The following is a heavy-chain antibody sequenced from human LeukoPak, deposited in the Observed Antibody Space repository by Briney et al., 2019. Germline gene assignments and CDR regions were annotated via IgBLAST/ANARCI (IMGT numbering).Heavy chain of an antibody. CDR2: IWFDGTRE. Sequence: GGSLRLSCAASGFNFSSFGMHWVRQAPGKGLEWVALIWFDGTRENYADSVRGRFTISRDNSENTVYLQMNSLRAEDTAVYYCARDLDSSGYYYAYWGQGSLVTVSS. CDR1: GFNFSSFG. CDR3: ARDLDSSGYYYAY. D-gene: IGHD3-22*01. V-gene: IGHV3-30*02. J-gene: IGHJ4*02.